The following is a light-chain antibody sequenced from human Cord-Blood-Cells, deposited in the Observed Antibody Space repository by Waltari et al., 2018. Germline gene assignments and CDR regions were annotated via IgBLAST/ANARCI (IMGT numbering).Light chain of an antibody. Sequence: EFVLTQTPATLSLSPGERATLSCSASQSVSSNYLARYHQKPGRDPRHLIYGASSTATGIPDRFSGSGSGTDFTLTISRREPEDFAVYYCQQYGSSPPNTFGQGTKLEIK. CDR2: GAS. CDR3: QQYGSSPPNT. V-gene: IGKV3-20*01. J-gene: IGKJ2*01. CDR1: QSVSSNY.